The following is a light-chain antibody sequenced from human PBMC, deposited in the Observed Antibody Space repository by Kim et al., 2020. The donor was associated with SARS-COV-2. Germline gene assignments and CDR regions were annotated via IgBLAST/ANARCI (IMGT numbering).Light chain of an antibody. J-gene: IGKJ5*01. CDR2: WAS. V-gene: IGKV4-1*01. CDR1: QSVLYSSNNKNY. CDR3: QQYYRTPAT. Sequence: DIVMTQSPDSLAVSLGERATINCKSSQSVLYSSNNKNYLAWYQQKPGQPPKLLIYWASTQESGVPDRFSGSGSGTDFSLTISSLQAEDVAVYYCQQYYRTPATFGQGTRLEIK.